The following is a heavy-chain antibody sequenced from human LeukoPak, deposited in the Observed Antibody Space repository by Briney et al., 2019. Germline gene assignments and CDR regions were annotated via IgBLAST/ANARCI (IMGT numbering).Heavy chain of an antibody. CDR3: ARVVVVAVAATGRDWYFDL. D-gene: IGHD2-15*01. Sequence: GGSLRLSCAASGFTFSDYYMSWIRQAPGKGLEWVSYISSSGSTIYYADSVKGRFTISRDNAKNSLYLQMNSLRAEDTAVYYCARVVVVAVAATGRDWYFDLWGRGTLVTVSS. J-gene: IGHJ2*01. CDR2: ISSSGSTI. V-gene: IGHV3-11*01. CDR1: GFTFSDYY.